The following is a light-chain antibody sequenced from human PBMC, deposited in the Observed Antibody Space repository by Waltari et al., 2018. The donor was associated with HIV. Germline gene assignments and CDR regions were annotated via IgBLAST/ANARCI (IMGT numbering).Light chain of an antibody. CDR2: RNN. V-gene: IGLV1-44*01. CDR3: AAWDVALGGQAV. CDR1: NSNIPHHG. J-gene: IGLJ3*02. Sequence: SVLSPPPSVSATPCQTVPISCSCFNSNIPHHGVNWFQRIPGRAPNLLFYRNNNRPAGVPDRFSGYRSGTATALAVSWIQTEDETDYNCAAWDVALGGQAVFCGGTKMNVL.